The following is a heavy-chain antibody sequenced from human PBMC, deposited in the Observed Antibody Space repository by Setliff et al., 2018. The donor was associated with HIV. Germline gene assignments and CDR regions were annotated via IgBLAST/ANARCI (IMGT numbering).Heavy chain of an antibody. Sequence: GGSLRLSCAASGFTVSGYWMSWVRQAPGKGLEWVANIKQDGSERYYVDSVKGRFTISRDNTNNSLYLHMNSLRAEDTAVYHCARAAAYFNFWTGYHPHAFDIWGQGTMVTVSS. D-gene: IGHD3-3*01. J-gene: IGHJ3*02. CDR2: IKQDGSER. CDR1: GFTVSGYW. V-gene: IGHV3-7*01. CDR3: ARAAAYFNFWTGYHPHAFDI.